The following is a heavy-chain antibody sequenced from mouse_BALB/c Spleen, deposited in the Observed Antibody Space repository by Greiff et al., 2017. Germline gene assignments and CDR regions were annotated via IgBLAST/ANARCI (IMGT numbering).Heavy chain of an antibody. D-gene: IGHD1-2*01. CDR3: AREGAHYYVYYDY. J-gene: IGHJ2*01. CDR2: INPGSGGT. V-gene: IGHV1-54*01. Sequence: VQLQQSGAELVRPGTSVKVSCKASGYAFTNYLIEWVKQRPGQGLEWIGVINPGSGGTNYNEKFKGKATLTADKSSSTAYMQLSSLTSDDSAVYFCAREGAHYYVYYDYWGQGTTRTVSS. CDR1: GYAFTNYL.